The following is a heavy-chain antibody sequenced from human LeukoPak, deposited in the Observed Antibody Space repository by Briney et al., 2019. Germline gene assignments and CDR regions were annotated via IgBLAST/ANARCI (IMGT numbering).Heavy chain of an antibody. V-gene: IGHV4-39*07. CDR1: GGSVSTSDYY. Sequence: SETLSLTCTVSGGSVSTSDYYWGWIRQSPVKGLKWIGDVFYTGKTNYNPSLRGRATISIDTSKIQFSLKLTYVTAADSAVYYCARVFDSWGQGTLVTVSS. J-gene: IGHJ4*02. CDR2: VFYTGKT. CDR3: ARVFDS.